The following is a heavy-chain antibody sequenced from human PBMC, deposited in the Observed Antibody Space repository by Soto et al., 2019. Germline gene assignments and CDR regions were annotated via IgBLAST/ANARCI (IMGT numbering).Heavy chain of an antibody. CDR3: ARGRKSFDVLTGVYDYGMDV. V-gene: IGHV1-69*05. Sequence: SVKVSCKASGGTFSSYAISWVRQAPGQGLEWMGGIIPIFGTANYAQKFQGRVTMTRNTSISTAYMELSRLSSEDTAVYYCARGRKSFDVLTGVYDYGMDVWGQGTTVTVSS. D-gene: IGHD3-9*01. CDR1: GGTFSSYA. J-gene: IGHJ6*02. CDR2: IIPIFGTA.